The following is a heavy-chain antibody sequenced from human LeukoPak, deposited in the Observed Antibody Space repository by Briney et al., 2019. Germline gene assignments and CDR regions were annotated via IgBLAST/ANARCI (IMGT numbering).Heavy chain of an antibody. CDR2: ISSSSSTI. V-gene: IGHV3-48*01. J-gene: IGHJ3*02. CDR3: ARDTHYYGSGSPAFDI. CDR1: GFTFNTYS. Sequence: GGSLRLSCAASGFTFNTYSMNWVRQAPGKGLEWVSYISSSSSTIHYADSVKGRFTISRDNAKNSLHLQMNSLRAEDTAVYYCARDTHYYGSGSPAFDIWGQETMVTVSS. D-gene: IGHD3-10*01.